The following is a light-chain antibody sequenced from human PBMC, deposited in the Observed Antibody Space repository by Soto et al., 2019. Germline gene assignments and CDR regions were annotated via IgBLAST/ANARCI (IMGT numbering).Light chain of an antibody. Sequence: EIVLTQSPGTLSLSPGERATLSCRASQSVSSSYLAWYQQKPGQAPRLLIYGASSRATGNPDRFSGSGSGTDFTLAISALEPEDFAVYYCQQYGSSPLTFGGGTKVEIK. V-gene: IGKV3-20*01. CDR3: QQYGSSPLT. CDR1: QSVSSSY. CDR2: GAS. J-gene: IGKJ4*01.